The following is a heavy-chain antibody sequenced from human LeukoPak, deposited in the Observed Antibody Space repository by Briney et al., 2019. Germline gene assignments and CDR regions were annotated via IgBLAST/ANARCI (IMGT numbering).Heavy chain of an antibody. CDR3: AKDNAGITMVRGVIRASRIPNTDY. J-gene: IGHJ4*02. Sequence: GGSLRLSCAASGFTFSSYAMSWVRQAPGKGLEWVSAISGSGGSTYYADSVKGRFTISRDNSKNTLYLQMNSLRAEDTAVYYCAKDNAGITMVRGVIRASRIPNTDYWGQGTLVTVSS. CDR1: GFTFSSYA. CDR2: ISGSGGST. V-gene: IGHV3-23*01. D-gene: IGHD3-10*01.